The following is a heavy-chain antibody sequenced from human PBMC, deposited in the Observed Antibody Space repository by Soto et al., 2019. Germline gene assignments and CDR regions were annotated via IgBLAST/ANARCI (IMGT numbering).Heavy chain of an antibody. D-gene: IGHD3-3*01. CDR1: GFTFSSYA. V-gene: IGHV3-30-3*01. CDR2: ISYDGSNK. CDR3: ARTVYSDRQWKFMDV. J-gene: IGHJ6*02. Sequence: GGSLRLSCAASGFTFSSYAMHWVRQAPGKGLEWVAVISYDGSNKYYADSVKGRFTISRDNSKNTLYLQMNSLRAEDTAVYYCARTVYSDRQWKFMDVGGQGTTVTVSS.